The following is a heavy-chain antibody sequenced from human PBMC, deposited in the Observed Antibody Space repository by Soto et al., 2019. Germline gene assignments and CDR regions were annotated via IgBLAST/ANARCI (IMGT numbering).Heavy chain of an antibody. CDR1: GFTFRIYS. D-gene: IGHD3-16*01. CDR3: ARDATFGTKGGSFDI. J-gene: IGHJ3*02. V-gene: IGHV3-33*01. Sequence: GGSLRLSCAASGFTFRIYSMHWVSQSPGKGLEWVAVMWYDGTNKYYGESVRGRFTISRDNSENTLYLQMNSLRVEDTAVYYCARDATFGTKGGSFDIWGHGTLLTV. CDR2: MWYDGTNK.